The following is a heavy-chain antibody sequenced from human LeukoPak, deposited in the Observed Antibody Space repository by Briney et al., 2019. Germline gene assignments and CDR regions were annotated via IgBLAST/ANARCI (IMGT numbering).Heavy chain of an antibody. V-gene: IGHV3-21*01. Sequence: PGGSLRLSCAASGFTFSSYSMNWVRQAPGKGLEWVSSISSSSSYIYYADSVKGRFTISRDNAKNSLYLQMNGLRAEDTAVYYCAGGSSWSGNNYWGQGTLVTVSS. CDR1: GFTFSSYS. CDR3: AGGSSWSGNNY. J-gene: IGHJ4*02. D-gene: IGHD6-13*01. CDR2: ISSSSSYI.